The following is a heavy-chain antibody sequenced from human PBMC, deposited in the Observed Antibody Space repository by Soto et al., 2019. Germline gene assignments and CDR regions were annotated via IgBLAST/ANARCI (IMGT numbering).Heavy chain of an antibody. CDR1: GFTFSSYA. CDR2: ISGSGGST. D-gene: IGHD3-22*01. J-gene: IGHJ6*04. Sequence: GGSLRLSCAASGFTFSSYAMSWVRQAPGKGLEWVSAISGSGGSTYYADSVKGRFTISRDNSKNTLYLQMNSLRAEDTAVYYCARDRYYDCSGYRPHPSSNGTDVWDKGTIVTVFS. CDR3: ARDRYYDCSGYRPHPSSNGTDV. V-gene: IGHV3-23*01.